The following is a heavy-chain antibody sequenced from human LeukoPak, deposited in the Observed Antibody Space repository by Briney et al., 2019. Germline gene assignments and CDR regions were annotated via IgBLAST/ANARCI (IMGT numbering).Heavy chain of an antibody. CDR3: AKWYSVGWNYYFDL. J-gene: IGHJ2*01. CDR2: INHIGSS. D-gene: IGHD1-7*01. Sequence: ETSETLSLTCAANGGSFSGYYWNWIRQSPGKGLEWIGEINHIGSSNYNPSLKSRVTISIDTSKNQFSLRLSSMTAADTAVYYCAKWYSVGWNYYFDLWGRGTLVTVSS. V-gene: IGHV4-34*01. CDR1: GGSFSGYY.